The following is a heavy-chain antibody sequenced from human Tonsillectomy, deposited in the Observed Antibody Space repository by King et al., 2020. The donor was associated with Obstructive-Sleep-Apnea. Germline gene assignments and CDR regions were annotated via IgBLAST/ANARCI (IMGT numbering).Heavy chain of an antibody. CDR2: IDYSGST. V-gene: IGHV4-39*01. J-gene: IGHJ4*02. CDR1: GGSISSSTYY. CDR3: ARHAVQWLVNYFDY. D-gene: IGHD6-19*01. Sequence: QLQESGPGLVKPSETLSLTCTVSGGSISSSTYYWGWIRQPPGKGLEWIGSIDYSGSTYYNPSLKSRVTISVDTSKNQFSLKLSSVTAADTAVYYCARHAVQWLVNYFDYWGQGTLVTVSS.